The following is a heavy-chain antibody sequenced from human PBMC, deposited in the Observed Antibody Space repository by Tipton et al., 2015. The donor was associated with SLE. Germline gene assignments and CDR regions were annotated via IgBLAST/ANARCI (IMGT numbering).Heavy chain of an antibody. D-gene: IGHD5-18*01. J-gene: IGHJ6*03. Sequence: TLSLTCTVSGGSIYTSAYYWGWIRQPPGKGLEWIGSIYSGGSTYYNPSLKSRVTVSVDTSKNQFSLKLTSVTAADTAVYYCARGGLGYSYYYYMDVWGKGTTVTVSS. CDR1: GGSIYTSAYY. CDR3: ARGGLGYSYYYYMDV. V-gene: IGHV4-39*07. CDR2: IYSGGST.